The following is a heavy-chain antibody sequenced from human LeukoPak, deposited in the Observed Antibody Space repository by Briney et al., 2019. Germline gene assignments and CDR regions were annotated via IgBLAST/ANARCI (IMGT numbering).Heavy chain of an antibody. CDR2: INYSGST. Sequence: SETLSLTCNISGDSISCYYWNWIRQPPGKGLEWIGYINYSGSTSYNPSLKRRVTISVDTSKNQFSLKLSSVTAADTAVYYCARGIHSQPKYYFDFWGQGTLVTVSS. J-gene: IGHJ4*02. CDR3: ARGIHSQPKYYFDF. CDR1: GDSISCYY. D-gene: IGHD5-18*01. V-gene: IGHV4-59*01.